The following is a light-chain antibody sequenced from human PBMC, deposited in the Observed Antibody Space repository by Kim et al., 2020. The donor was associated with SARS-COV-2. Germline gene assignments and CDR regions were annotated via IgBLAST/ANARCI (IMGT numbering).Light chain of an antibody. Sequence: SASVGDRGTITCRASQSISSWLAWYQQKPGKAPKLLIYKASSLESGVPSRFSGSGSGTEFTLTISSLQPDDFATYYRQQYNSYWTFGQGTKVDIK. CDR3: QQYNSYWT. CDR2: KAS. J-gene: IGKJ1*01. V-gene: IGKV1-5*03. CDR1: QSISSW.